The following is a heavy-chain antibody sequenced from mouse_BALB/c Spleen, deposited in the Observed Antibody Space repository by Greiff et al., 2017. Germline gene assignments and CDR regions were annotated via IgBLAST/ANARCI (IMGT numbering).Heavy chain of an antibody. CDR3: ARNYYYHYFDY. V-gene: IGHV2-2*02. D-gene: IGHD1-1*01. J-gene: IGHJ2*01. CDR1: GFSLTTYG. Sequence: VQRVESGPGLLQPSQSLSITCTVSGFSLTTYGVHWVRQSPGTGLEWLGVIWSGGSTDYNATFISRLSISKDNSKSQVFFKMNSLQAKDTAIYFCARNYYYHYFDYWGQGTTLTVSS. CDR2: IWSGGST.